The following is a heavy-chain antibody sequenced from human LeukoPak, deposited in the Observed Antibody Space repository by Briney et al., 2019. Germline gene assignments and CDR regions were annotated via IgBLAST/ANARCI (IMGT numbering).Heavy chain of an antibody. J-gene: IGHJ4*02. CDR1: GFTFSPYA. CDR2: ISGSGDGA. V-gene: IGHV3-23*01. CDR3: AKGYIQLWWFDY. D-gene: IGHD2-21*01. Sequence: PGGSLRLSCAASGFTFSPYAMSWVRQAPGKGLQWVSLISGSGDGAHYADSVKGRFTISRDNSKNTVYLQMTNLRAEDTAVYYCAKGYIQLWWFDYWGQGTLVTVSS.